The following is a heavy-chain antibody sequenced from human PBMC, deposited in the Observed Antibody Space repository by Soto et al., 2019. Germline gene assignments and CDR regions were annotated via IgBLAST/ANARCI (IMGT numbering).Heavy chain of an antibody. CDR2: IYHSGST. J-gene: IGHJ5*02. Sequence: SETLSLTCAVSGGSISSGGYSWSWIRQPPGKGLEWIGYIYHSGSTYYNPSLKSRVTISVDRSKNQFSLKLSSVTAADTAVYYCARVSYHDSSGYWFDPWGQGTLVTVSS. D-gene: IGHD3-22*01. CDR1: GGSISSGGYS. CDR3: ARVSYHDSSGYWFDP. V-gene: IGHV4-30-2*01.